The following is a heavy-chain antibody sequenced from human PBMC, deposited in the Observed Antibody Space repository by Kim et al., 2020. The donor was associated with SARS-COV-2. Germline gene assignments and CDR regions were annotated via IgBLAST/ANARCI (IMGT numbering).Heavy chain of an antibody. CDR3: ARATMVRGVITLHYYYYGMDV. D-gene: IGHD3-10*01. J-gene: IGHJ6*02. CDR1: GFTFSSYA. Sequence: GGSLRLSCAASGFTFSSYAMHWVRQAPGKGLEWVAVISYDGSNKYYADSVKGRFTISRDNSKNTLYLQMNSLRAEDTAVYYCARATMVRGVITLHYYYYGMDVWGQGTTGTVSS. V-gene: IGHV3-30*04. CDR2: ISYDGSNK.